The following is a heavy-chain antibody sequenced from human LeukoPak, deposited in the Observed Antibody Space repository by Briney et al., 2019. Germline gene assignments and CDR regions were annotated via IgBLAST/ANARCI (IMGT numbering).Heavy chain of an antibody. CDR2: IYSSGNS. J-gene: IGHJ5*02. CDR1: GDSITTNSYW. Sequence: SSETLSLTCSLSGDSITTNSYWWGWIRQSPGKGLEWIGSIYSSGNSYYNPSLKSRATISPDTSKNQYSLRLTSVTAADTAVYYCARRGIWDLQIGNWFYPWGQGILVTVSS. D-gene: IGHD3-16*01. V-gene: IGHV4-39*01. CDR3: ARRGIWDLQIGNWFYP.